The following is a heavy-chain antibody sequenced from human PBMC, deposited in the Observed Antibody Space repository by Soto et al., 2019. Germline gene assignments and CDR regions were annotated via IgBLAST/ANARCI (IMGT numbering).Heavy chain of an antibody. D-gene: IGHD6-13*01. J-gene: IGHJ5*02. Sequence: GGSLRLSCAASGFTFSSYAMSWVRQAPGKGLEWVSAISGSGGSTYYADSVKGRFTISRDNSKNTLYLQMNSLRAEDTAVYYCASRHKAAAGKIRPFDPWGQGTLVTVSS. CDR1: GFTFSSYA. CDR3: ASRHKAAAGKIRPFDP. CDR2: ISGSGGST. V-gene: IGHV3-23*01.